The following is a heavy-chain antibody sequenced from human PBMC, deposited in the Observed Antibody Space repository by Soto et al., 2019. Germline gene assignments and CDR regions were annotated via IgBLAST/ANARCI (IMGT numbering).Heavy chain of an antibody. D-gene: IGHD4-4*01. CDR2: MNPNSGNT. CDR3: ARLGARQTVTVSTGFDSIDY. V-gene: IGHV1-8*01. CDR1: GYTFTSYD. J-gene: IGHJ4*02. Sequence: QVQLVQSGAEVKKPGASVKVSCKASGYTFTSYDINWVRQATGQGLEWMGWMNPNSGNTGYGQKFQGRVNMTRNTPMTTADVEVASLSQEDAAVYYRARLGARQTVTVSTGFDSIDYGGQGTLVTVSS.